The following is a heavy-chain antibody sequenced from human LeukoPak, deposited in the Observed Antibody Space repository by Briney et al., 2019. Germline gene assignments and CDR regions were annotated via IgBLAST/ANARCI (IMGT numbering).Heavy chain of an antibody. CDR3: ARIAVAGIDY. J-gene: IGHJ4*02. CDR2: ISSRSSYI. CDR1: GFTFSTHT. D-gene: IGHD6-19*01. Sequence: PGGSLRLSCEASGFTFSTHTMNWVRQAPGKGLEWVSCISSRSSYIFYADSVRGRFIISRDNAKNSLYLQMNSLRAEDTAVYYCARIAVAGIDYWGQGTLVTVSS. V-gene: IGHV3-21*01.